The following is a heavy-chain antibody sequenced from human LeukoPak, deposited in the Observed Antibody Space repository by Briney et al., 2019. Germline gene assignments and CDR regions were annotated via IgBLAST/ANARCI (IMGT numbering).Heavy chain of an antibody. Sequence: ASVKVSCTASGYTFTSHGISWVRQAPGQGLEWMGWISAYNGNTNYAQKLQGRVTMTTDTSTSTAYMELRSLRSDDTAVYYCARDGLDSSGWYPINFDYWGQGTLVTVSS. CDR1: GYTFTSHG. V-gene: IGHV1-18*01. CDR3: ARDGLDSSGWYPINFDY. J-gene: IGHJ4*02. CDR2: ISAYNGNT. D-gene: IGHD6-19*01.